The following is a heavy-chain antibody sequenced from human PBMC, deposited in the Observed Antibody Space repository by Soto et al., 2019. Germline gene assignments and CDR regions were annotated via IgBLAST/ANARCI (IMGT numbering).Heavy chain of an antibody. CDR3: ASGVGGLGGSSGWPDYAFDV. CDR1: GGTFTKYA. D-gene: IGHD6-19*01. Sequence: QVQLVQSGAAVRKPGSSVKVSCKASGGTFTKYAITWVRQAPRQGLEWMGGIVPLPGTTNYAQKCRGRVTISADESTSTAYLELSSLRSEDTAVYYWASGVGGLGGSSGWPDYAFDVWGQGTMVIVSS. V-gene: IGHV1-69*01. J-gene: IGHJ3*01. CDR2: IVPLPGTT.